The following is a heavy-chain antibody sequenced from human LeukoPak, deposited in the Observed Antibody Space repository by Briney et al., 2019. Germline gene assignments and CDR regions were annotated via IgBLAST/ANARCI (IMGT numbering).Heavy chain of an antibody. Sequence: GASVKVSCKASAGTFSSYAISWERHAPGQGLEWMGRIITILSIANYAQKFQGRVTISADKSTSTAYMELSSLRSEDTAVYYCATVRGGVAGLDLDYWGQGTLVTVSS. CDR3: ATVRGGVAGLDLDY. D-gene: IGHD6-19*01. V-gene: IGHV1-69*04. CDR1: AGTFSSYA. J-gene: IGHJ4*02. CDR2: IITILSIA.